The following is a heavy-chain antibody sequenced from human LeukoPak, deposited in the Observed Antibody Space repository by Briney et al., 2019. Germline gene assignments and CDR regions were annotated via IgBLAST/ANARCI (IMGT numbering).Heavy chain of an antibody. CDR1: GFTFNNYA. D-gene: IGHD3-22*01. V-gene: IGHV3-23*01. J-gene: IGHJ4*02. CDR2: IGGSGDIT. Sequence: PGGSLRLSCAASGFTFNNYAMSWFRQTPGKGLEWVSAIGGSGDITYYADSVKGRFTISRDNSKNTLYLQMNSLRAEDTAVYYCAKAHQGIVVVITTPFDYWGQGTLVTVSS. CDR3: AKAHQGIVVVITTPFDY.